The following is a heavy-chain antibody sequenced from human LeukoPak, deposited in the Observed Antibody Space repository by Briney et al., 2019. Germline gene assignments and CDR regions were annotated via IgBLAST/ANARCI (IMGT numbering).Heavy chain of an antibody. CDR2: ISYDGSNK. CDR1: GFTFSSYG. J-gene: IGHJ4*02. CDR3: AKDLELYCGGDCFIDY. Sequence: QPGRSLRLSCAASGFTFSSYGMHWVRQAPGKGLEWVAVISYDGSNKYYADSVKGRFTISRDNSKNTLYLQMNSPRAEDTAVYYCAKDLELYCGGDCFIDYWGQGTLVTVSS. V-gene: IGHV3-30*18. D-gene: IGHD2-21*02.